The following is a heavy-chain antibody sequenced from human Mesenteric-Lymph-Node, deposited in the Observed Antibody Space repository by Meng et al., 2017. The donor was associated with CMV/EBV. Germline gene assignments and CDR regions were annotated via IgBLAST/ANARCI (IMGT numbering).Heavy chain of an antibody. CDR3: ARDLRGDYGGNSVSSAYFDY. CDR1: TSP. J-gene: IGHJ4*02. Sequence: TSPLRWVRQAPCLGLEWMGGIIPLLNIVNYAQKFQGRVTITADKSTNTAYMELSSLRSEDTAVYYCARDLRGDYGGNSVSSAYFDYWGQGTLVTVSS. CDR2: IIPLLNIV. V-gene: IGHV1-69*10. D-gene: IGHD4-23*01.